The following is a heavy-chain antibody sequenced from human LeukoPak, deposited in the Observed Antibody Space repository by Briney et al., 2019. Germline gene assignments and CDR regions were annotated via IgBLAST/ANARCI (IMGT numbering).Heavy chain of an antibody. V-gene: IGHV2-5*01. D-gene: IGHD2-8*01. J-gene: IGHJ4*02. CDR3: AHRLVLSNSFDY. Sequence: SGPTLVKPTQTLTLTCTFSGFSLSTSGVGVGWIRQPPGKALEWLALIYWNDDKRSSPSLKSRLTITKDTSKNQVVLTMTDMDPVDTATYYCAHRLVLSNSFDYWGQGTLVNVSS. CDR2: IYWNDDK. CDR1: GFSLSTSGVG.